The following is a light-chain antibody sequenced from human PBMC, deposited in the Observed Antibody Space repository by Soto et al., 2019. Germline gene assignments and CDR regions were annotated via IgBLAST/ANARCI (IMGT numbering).Light chain of an antibody. CDR1: QSISSY. CDR3: QQSYSTPLT. V-gene: IGKV1-39*01. CDR2: AAS. Sequence: DIQMTQSPSSLSASVGDRVTITCRASQSISSYLNSYQQKPGKAPKVLIYAASSLQSGVPSRFSGSGSGTDFPLTISSLQPEDFATYYCQQSYSTPLTCGGGTKVEIK. J-gene: IGKJ4*01.